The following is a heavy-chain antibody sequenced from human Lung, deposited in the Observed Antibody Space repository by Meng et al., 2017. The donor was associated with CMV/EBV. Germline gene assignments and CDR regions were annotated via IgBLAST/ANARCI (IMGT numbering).Heavy chain of an antibody. CDR3: TSHSYDFWGGMDV. D-gene: IGHD3-3*01. CDR1: GFTFSGSA. CDR2: IRSKANSYAT. Sequence: ESLKISCAASGFTFSGSAMHWVRQASGKGLEWVGRIRSKANSYATAYAASVKGRFTISRDDSKNTAYLQMNSLKTEDTAVYYCTSHSYDFWGGMDVWDQGXTVTVSS. V-gene: IGHV3-73*01. J-gene: IGHJ6*02.